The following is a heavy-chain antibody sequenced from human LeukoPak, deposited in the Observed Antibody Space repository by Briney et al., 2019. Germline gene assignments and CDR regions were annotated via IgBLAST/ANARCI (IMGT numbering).Heavy chain of an antibody. CDR2: MSSSGSS. Sequence: SETLSLTCTVSRGSMSTSGHYRGWIRQPPGKGLEWIGSMSSSGSSYYNPSLKSRVTISVDTSKNQFSLKLSSVTAADTAVYYCARGLSPSGSYSLSYYFDYWGQGTLVTVSS. D-gene: IGHD3-10*01. V-gene: IGHV4-39*07. CDR1: RGSMSTSGHY. J-gene: IGHJ4*02. CDR3: ARGLSPSGSYSLSYYFDY.